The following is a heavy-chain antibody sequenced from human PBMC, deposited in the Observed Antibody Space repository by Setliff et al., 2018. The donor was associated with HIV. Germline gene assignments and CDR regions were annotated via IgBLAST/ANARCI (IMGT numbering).Heavy chain of an antibody. D-gene: IGHD4-17*01. CDR3: AKDDYGDYGSSYYFGMDV. V-gene: IGHV4-34*12. CDR2: IIHSGST. J-gene: IGHJ6*02. Sequence: SETLSLTCAVYGGSFSGYYWSWIRQPPGKGLEWIGEIIHSGSTNSKSSLKSRVTISVDTSKNQFSLKLSSVTAADTAVYYCAKDDYGDYGSSYYFGMDVWGQGTTVTVSS. CDR1: GGSFSGYY.